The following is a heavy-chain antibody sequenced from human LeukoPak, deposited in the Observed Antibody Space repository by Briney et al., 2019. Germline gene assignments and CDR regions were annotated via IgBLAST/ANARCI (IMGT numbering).Heavy chain of an antibody. CDR3: ARPARIAANYYYYYYMDV. D-gene: IGHD6-13*01. Sequence: SETLSLTCAVYGGSFSGYYWSWIRQPPGKGLEWIGEINHSGSTNYNPSLKSRVTISVDTSKNQFSLKLSSVTAADTAVYYCARPARIAANYYYYYYMDVWGKGTTVTVSS. CDR1: GGSFSGYY. CDR2: INHSGST. J-gene: IGHJ6*03. V-gene: IGHV4-34*01.